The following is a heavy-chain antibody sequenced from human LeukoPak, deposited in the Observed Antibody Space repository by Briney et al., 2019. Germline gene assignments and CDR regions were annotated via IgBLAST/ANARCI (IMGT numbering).Heavy chain of an antibody. CDR3: ARGFRQQLPLDY. CDR1: AYTFISYG. Sequence: ASVKVSCKASAYTFISYGISWVRQAPGQGLEWMGWISAYNGNTNCAQKLQGRVTMTTDTSTSTVYMELRSLRSDDTAVYYCARGFRQQLPLDYWGQGTLVTVSS. V-gene: IGHV1-18*01. D-gene: IGHD6-13*01. J-gene: IGHJ4*02. CDR2: ISAYNGNT.